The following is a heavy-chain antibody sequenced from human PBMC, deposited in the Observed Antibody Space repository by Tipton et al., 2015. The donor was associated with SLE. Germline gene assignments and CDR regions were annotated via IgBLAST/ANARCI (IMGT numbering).Heavy chain of an antibody. Sequence: SLRLSCAASGFTFSSYEVNWVRQAPGKGLEWVSYISSSGSIIYYADSVKGRFTISRDNAKNSLYLQMNSLRAEDTAVYYCARGSTVGYYYYDGMDVWGQGTTVTVSS. CDR3: ARGSTVGYYYYDGMDV. CDR1: GFTFSSYE. D-gene: IGHD2-2*01. V-gene: IGHV3-48*03. CDR2: ISSSGSII. J-gene: IGHJ6*02.